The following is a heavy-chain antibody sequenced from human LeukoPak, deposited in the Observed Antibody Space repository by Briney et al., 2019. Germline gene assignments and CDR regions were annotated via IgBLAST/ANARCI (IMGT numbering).Heavy chain of an antibody. D-gene: IGHD3-22*01. CDR1: GFTFSSHG. V-gene: IGHV3-33*01. Sequence: PGGSLRLSCAASGFTFSSHGIHWVRQAPGKGLEWVAVIWYDGTNKFYADSVKGRFTISRDNSKNTLFLQMNSLRADDTAVYYCARDADYYDSSGYYPYWGQGTLVTVSS. CDR3: ARDADYYDSSGYYPY. CDR2: IWYDGTNK. J-gene: IGHJ4*02.